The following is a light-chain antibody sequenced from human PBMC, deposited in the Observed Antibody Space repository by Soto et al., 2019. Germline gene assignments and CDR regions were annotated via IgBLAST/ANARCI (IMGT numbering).Light chain of an antibody. V-gene: IGKV1-5*01. CDR3: QQYNSYRDYT. CDR2: DAS. Sequence: DIQMTQSPSTLSASVGDRVTITCRASQSISSWLAWYQQKPGKAPKLLIYDASSLESGVPSRFIGSGSGTEFTLTISSLQPDDFATYYCQQYNSYRDYTFGQGTKLEIK. J-gene: IGKJ2*01. CDR1: QSISSW.